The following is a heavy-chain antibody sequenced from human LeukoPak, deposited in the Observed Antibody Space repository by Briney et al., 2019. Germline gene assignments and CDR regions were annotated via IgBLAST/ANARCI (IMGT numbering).Heavy chain of an antibody. CDR3: AKDSRVDDYVWGSYHIDP. J-gene: IGHJ5*02. CDR1: GFTFSSYA. CDR2: ISGSGGST. Sequence: GGSLSLSCAASGFTFSSYAMSWVRQAPGKGLEWVSAISGSGGSTYSADSVKGRFTISRDNSKNTLYLQMNSLRAEDTAVYYCAKDSRVDDYVWGSYHIDPWGQGTLVTVSS. V-gene: IGHV3-23*01. D-gene: IGHD3-16*02.